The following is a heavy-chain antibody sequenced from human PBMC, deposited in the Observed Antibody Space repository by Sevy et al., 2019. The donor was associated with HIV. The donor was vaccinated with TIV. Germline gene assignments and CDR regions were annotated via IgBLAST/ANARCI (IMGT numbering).Heavy chain of an antibody. J-gene: IGHJ6*02. Sequence: GGSLRLSCAASGFTFSSYAMHWVRQAPGKGLEWVAVISYDGSNKYYADSVKGRFTISRDNSKNTLYLQMNSLRAEDTAVYYCARDVGSNSHYYYYYGMDVWGQGTTVTVSS. CDR2: ISYDGSNK. CDR1: GFTFSSYA. D-gene: IGHD4-4*01. CDR3: ARDVGSNSHYYYYYGMDV. V-gene: IGHV3-30-3*01.